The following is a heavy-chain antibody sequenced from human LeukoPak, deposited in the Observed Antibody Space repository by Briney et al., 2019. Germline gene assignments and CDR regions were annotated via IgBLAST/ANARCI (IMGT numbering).Heavy chain of an antibody. V-gene: IGHV5-51*01. D-gene: IGHD3-10*01. CDR2: IYAGDSDT. Sequence: GESLKISCKGSGYSFSNYWIAWVRQMPGKGLEWMGIIYAGDSDTRYSPSFQGQVTISADKSISTAYLQWSSLKASDTAIYYCARPAANSGRRYFDYWGQGTLVTVSS. CDR1: GYSFSNYW. J-gene: IGHJ4*02. CDR3: ARPAANSGRRYFDY.